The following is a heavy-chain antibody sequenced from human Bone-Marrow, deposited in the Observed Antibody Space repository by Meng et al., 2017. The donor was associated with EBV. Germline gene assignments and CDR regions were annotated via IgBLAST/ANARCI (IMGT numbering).Heavy chain of an antibody. D-gene: IGHD3-22*01. CDR3: VGAHYGDSSGYYYAY. Sequence: AQGEGWGPGVGEPSGTRSLTCAVCGGSGSSSHWWSWVRQPPGKGLEWIGEIYHSGSTNYNPSLKSRVTISVDKSKNQFSLKLSSVTAADTAVYYCVGAHYGDSSGYYYAYWGQGTLVTVSS. J-gene: IGHJ4*02. CDR1: GGSGSSSHW. CDR2: IYHSGST. V-gene: IGHV4-4*02.